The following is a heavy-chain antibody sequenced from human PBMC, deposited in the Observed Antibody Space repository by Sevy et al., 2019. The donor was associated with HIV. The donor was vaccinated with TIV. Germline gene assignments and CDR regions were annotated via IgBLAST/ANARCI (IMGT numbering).Heavy chain of an antibody. CDR3: ARDSRGYSGYDDYYYYYGMDV. CDR1: GGSISSYY. CDR2: IYTSGST. V-gene: IGHV4-4*07. D-gene: IGHD5-12*01. Sequence: SETLSLTCTVSGGSISSYYWSWIRQPAGKGLEWIGRIYTSGSTNYTPSLKSRVTMSVDTSKNQFSLKLSSVTAADTAVYYCARDSRGYSGYDDYYYYYGMDVWGQGTTVTVSS. J-gene: IGHJ6*02.